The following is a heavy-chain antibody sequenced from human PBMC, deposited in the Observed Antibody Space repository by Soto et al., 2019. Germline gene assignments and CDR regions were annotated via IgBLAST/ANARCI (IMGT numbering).Heavy chain of an antibody. J-gene: IGHJ6*02. Sequence: ASVKVSCKASGYTFTSYGISWVRQAPGQGLEWMGWISAYNGNTNYAQKLQPRVTMTTDTSTSTAHMELRSLRSDDTAVYYCARRRNYGSGSARYYCYGVDVLGQGTTVTVSS. CDR3: ARRRNYGSGSARYYCYGVDV. D-gene: IGHD3-10*01. V-gene: IGHV1-18*01. CDR2: ISAYNGNT. CDR1: GYTFTSYG.